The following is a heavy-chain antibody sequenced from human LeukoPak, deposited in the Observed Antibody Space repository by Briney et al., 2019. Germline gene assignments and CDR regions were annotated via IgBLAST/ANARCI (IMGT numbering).Heavy chain of an antibody. D-gene: IGHD4-17*01. V-gene: IGHV3-23*01. Sequence: GGSLRLSCAASGFTLSSYAMSWVRQAPGKGLEWVSAISGSGGSTYYADSVKGRFTISRDNSKNTLYLQMNSLRAEDTAVYYCAKDAGDSVLRHYLYYFDYWGQGTLVTVSS. CDR1: GFTLSSYA. CDR3: AKDAGDSVLRHYLYYFDY. CDR2: ISGSGGST. J-gene: IGHJ4*02.